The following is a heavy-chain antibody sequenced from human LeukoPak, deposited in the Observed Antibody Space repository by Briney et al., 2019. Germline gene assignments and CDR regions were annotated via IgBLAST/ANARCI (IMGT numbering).Heavy chain of an antibody. CDR2: IYYSGST. D-gene: IGHD3-3*01. CDR3: ARDGGYDFWRGNVGFDP. J-gene: IGHJ5*02. CDR1: GGSISSYY. Sequence: SETLSLTCTVSGGSISSYYWSWIRQPPGKGLEWIGYIYYSGSTNYNPSLTSRVTISVDTSKNQFSLKLSSVTAADTAVYYCARDGGYDFWRGNVGFDPWGQGTLVTVSS. V-gene: IGHV4-59*01.